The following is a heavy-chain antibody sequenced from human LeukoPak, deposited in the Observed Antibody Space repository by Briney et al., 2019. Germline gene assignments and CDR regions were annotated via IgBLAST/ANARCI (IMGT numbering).Heavy chain of an antibody. CDR2: INHSGST. CDR1: GGSFSGYY. Sequence: PSETLSLTCAVYGGSFSGYYWSWIRQPPGKGLEWIGEINHSGSTNYNPSLKSRVTISVDTSKNQFSLKLSSVTAADTAVYYCAGDPHQSDYGGTNWFDPWGQGTLVTVSS. CDR3: AGDPHQSDYGGTNWFDP. V-gene: IGHV4-34*01. J-gene: IGHJ5*02. D-gene: IGHD4-23*01.